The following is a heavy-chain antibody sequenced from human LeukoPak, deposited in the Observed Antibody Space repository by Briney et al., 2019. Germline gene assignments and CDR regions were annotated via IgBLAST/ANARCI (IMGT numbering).Heavy chain of an antibody. CDR3: ASRGSSSSQYY. CDR2: ITADGGTT. V-gene: IGHV3-23*01. CDR1: GFTFSNNA. J-gene: IGHJ4*02. Sequence: GGSLRLSCAASGFTFSNNAVSWVRQAPGKGLEWVSAITADGGTTFYADSVKGRFTISRDNSKNTLYLQVNSLRADDTAVYYCASRGSSSSQYYWGQGTLVTVSS. D-gene: IGHD6-6*01.